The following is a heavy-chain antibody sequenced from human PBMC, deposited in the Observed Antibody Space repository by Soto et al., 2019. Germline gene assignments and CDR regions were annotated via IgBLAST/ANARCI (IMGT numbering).Heavy chain of an antibody. V-gene: IGHV1-69*08. D-gene: IGHD2-15*01. CDR2: IIPILGIA. CDR1: GGTFSSYT. J-gene: IGHJ4*02. Sequence: QVQLVQSGAEVKKPGSSVKVSCKASGGTFSSYTISWVRQAPGQGLEWMGRIIPILGIANYAQKFQGRVTITADKSTSTAYMELSRLRSEDTAVYYCAREEDCSGGSCYATFDYWGQGTLVTVSS. CDR3: AREEDCSGGSCYATFDY.